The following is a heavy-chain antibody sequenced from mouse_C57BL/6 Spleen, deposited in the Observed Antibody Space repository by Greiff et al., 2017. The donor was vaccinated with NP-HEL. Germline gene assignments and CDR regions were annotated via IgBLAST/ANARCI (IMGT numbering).Heavy chain of an antibody. D-gene: IGHD2-5*01. CDR3: ARRAAYYSNYSFAY. Sequence: QVQLQQSGAELVKPGASVKISCKASGYAFSSYWMNWVKQRPGKGLEWIGQIYPGDGDTNYNGKFKGKATLTADKSSSTAYMQLSILTSEDSAVYFCARRAAYYSNYSFAYWGQGTLVTVSA. CDR2: IYPGDGDT. J-gene: IGHJ3*01. CDR1: GYAFSSYW. V-gene: IGHV1-80*01.